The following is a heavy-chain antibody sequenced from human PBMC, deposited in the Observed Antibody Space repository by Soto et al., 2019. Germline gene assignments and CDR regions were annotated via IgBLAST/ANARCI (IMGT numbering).Heavy chain of an antibody. J-gene: IGHJ6*02. V-gene: IGHV3-23*01. CDR2: ISGSGGST. CDR3: AKTGYSYGFYYGMDV. D-gene: IGHD5-18*01. CDR1: GFTFISYA. Sequence: GGSLRLSCAASGFTFISYAIIWVRHSPVKGLEWVSAISGSGGSTYYADSVKGRFTISRDNSKNTLYLQMNSLRAEDTAVYYCAKTGYSYGFYYGMDVWGQGTTVTVSS.